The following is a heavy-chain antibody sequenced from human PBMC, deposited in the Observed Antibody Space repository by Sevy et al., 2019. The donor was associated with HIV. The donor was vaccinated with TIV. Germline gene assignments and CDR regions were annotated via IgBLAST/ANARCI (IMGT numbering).Heavy chain of an antibody. CDR1: GYTFTGYY. Sequence: AAVKVSCKASGYTFTGYYMHWVRQAPRQGLERKGWINPNSGGTNYAQKFQGRVTMTRDTSISTAYMELSRLRSDDTAVYYCARVPLAAADPFDYWGQGTLVTVSS. D-gene: IGHD6-13*01. V-gene: IGHV1-2*02. J-gene: IGHJ4*02. CDR2: INPNSGGT. CDR3: ARVPLAAADPFDY.